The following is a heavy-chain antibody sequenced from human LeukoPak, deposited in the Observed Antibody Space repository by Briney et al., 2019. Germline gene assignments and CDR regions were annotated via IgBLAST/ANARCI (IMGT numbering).Heavy chain of an antibody. CDR3: AREGPHGSGYLNY. V-gene: IGHV4-4*07. Sequence: SGTLSLTCTVSGGSISGYYWSWIRQPAGKGLEWIGRIYTSGSTNYNPSLKSRVTMSADTSKNQFSLKLSSVTAADTAVYYCAREGPHGSGYLNYWGQGTLVTVSS. J-gene: IGHJ4*02. D-gene: IGHD3-22*01. CDR1: GGSISGYY. CDR2: IYTSGST.